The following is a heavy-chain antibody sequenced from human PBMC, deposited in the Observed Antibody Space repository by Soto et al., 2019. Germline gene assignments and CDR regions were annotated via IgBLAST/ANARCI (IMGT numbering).Heavy chain of an antibody. CDR1: GGSISSYY. V-gene: IGHV4-59*01. D-gene: IGHD5-18*01. J-gene: IGHJ4*02. Sequence: SETLSLTCTVSGGSISSYYWSWIRQPPGKGLEWIGYIYYSGTTDYNPSLKSRVTISVDRSKNQFSLKLNSVTAADTAVYYCARHVDSTRAYYFDYWGQGTLVTVSS. CDR3: ARHVDSTRAYYFDY. CDR2: IYYSGTT.